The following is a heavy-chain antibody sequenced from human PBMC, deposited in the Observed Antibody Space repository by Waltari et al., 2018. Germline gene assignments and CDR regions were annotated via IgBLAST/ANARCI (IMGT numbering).Heavy chain of an antibody. J-gene: IGHJ6*03. V-gene: IGHV1-69*02. D-gene: IGHD3-10*01. CDR3: AGGDGGDYYYKMDD. Sequence: QVQLVQSGDEAKKPGSSVRVSCRASGGTFTSDSVNWVRQAPGRGLEWMGRIMPDIRKTKYAVKLRGRISISADRSTGTVYMELSSRRSDDTAVYYCAGGDGGDYYYKMDDWGQGTRVTVSS. CDR2: IMPDIRKT. CDR1: GGTFTSDS.